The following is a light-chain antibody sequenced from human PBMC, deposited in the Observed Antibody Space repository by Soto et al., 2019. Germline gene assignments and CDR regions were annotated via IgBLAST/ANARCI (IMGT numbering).Light chain of an antibody. CDR2: DVT. CDR1: SSDVGGYNY. V-gene: IGLV2-14*03. J-gene: IGLJ2*01. CDR3: SSYTSSSTLVV. Sequence: QSALTQPASVSGSPGQSITISCTGASSDVGGYNYVSWYQLHPGKAPKLMIHDVTNRPSGVSNRFSGSKSGNTASLTISGLQAEDEADYFCSSYTSSSTLVVFGGGTKVTVL.